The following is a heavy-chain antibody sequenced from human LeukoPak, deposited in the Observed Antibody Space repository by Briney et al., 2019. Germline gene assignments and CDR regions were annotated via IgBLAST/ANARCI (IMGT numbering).Heavy chain of an antibody. CDR1: GYKFISYW. CDR2: IYPGDSDT. CDR3: VRRDSSGYYVDY. Sequence: GESLKISCKGFGYKFISYWIGWVRQMPGKGLESMGIIYPGDSDTRYSPSFQGQVTISADKSISTAYLQWSSLKASDTAMYYCVRRDSSGYYVDYWGQGTLVTVSS. D-gene: IGHD3-22*01. V-gene: IGHV5-51*01. J-gene: IGHJ4*02.